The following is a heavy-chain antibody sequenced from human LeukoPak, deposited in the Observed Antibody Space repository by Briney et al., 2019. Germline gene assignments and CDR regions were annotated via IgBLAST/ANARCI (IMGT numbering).Heavy chain of an antibody. Sequence: GGSLRLSCAASGFSFSSYGMHWVRQAPGKGLEWVAVISYDGSNKYYADSVKGRFTISRDNAKSSLFLQMNSLRVEDTALYYCAKDISNLDFDGFDIWGQGTMVTVSS. CDR2: ISYDGSNK. CDR1: GFSFSSYG. J-gene: IGHJ3*02. V-gene: IGHV3-30*18. CDR3: AKDISNLDFDGFDI. D-gene: IGHD3-3*02.